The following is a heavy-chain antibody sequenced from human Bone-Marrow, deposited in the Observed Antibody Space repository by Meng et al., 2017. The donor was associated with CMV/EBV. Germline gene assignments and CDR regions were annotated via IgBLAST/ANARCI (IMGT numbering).Heavy chain of an antibody. Sequence: SDTLSLTCPVLGYFISSGYCWGWIRQPPGKGLEWIGSMYHSVSTYYNPSLKSRVTISVDTSRNQFSLKLSSVTAADTAVYYCSRWAIYYYGSGSHGLDYWGQGTLVTVSS. J-gene: IGHJ4*02. V-gene: IGHV4-38-2*01. D-gene: IGHD3-10*01. CDR2: MYHSVST. CDR1: GYFISSGYC. CDR3: SRWAIYYYGSGSHGLDY.